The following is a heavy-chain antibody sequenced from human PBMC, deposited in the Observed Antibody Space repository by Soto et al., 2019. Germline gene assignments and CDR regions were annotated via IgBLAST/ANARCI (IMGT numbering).Heavy chain of an antibody. D-gene: IGHD3-10*01. J-gene: IGHJ4*01. CDR2: IKSIPDGGTT. V-gene: IGHV3-15*07. Sequence: EVQLVESGGGLVKPGGSLRLSCAASGFTISEAWVNWVRQAPGMGLEWVGRIKSIPDGGTTDFAAPVKARFAISREDSKKMVYLQINSLNTENTTVYYCSRDSHFSSVFVRHDYWGHGTLVIVSS. CDR3: SRDSHFSSVFVRHDY. CDR1: GFTISEAW.